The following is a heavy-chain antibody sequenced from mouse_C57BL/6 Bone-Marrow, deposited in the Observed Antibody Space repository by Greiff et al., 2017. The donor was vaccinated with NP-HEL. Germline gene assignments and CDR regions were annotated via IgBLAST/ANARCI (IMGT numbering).Heavy chain of an antibody. J-gene: IGHJ4*01. D-gene: IGHD3-3*01. CDR1: GFNIKDDY. CDR3: TTTGPFYAMDY. CDR2: IDPENGDT. V-gene: IGHV14-4*01. Sequence: EVQLQQSGAELVRPGASVKLSCTASGFNIKDDYMHWVKQRPEQGLEWIGWIDPENGDTEYASKFQGKATITADTSSNTAYLQLSSLTSEDTAVYYCTTTGPFYAMDYWGQGTSVTVSS.